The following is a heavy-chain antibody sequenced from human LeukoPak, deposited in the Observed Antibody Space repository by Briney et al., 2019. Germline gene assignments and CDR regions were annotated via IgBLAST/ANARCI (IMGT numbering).Heavy chain of an antibody. CDR3: AREAMNEMVIDY. CDR2: MSYDGSNK. Sequence: SGGSLRLSCVASGFTFSVYGMHWVLQAPGKGLEWVALMSYDGSNKYYADSVKGRFTISRDNAKNTLYLQMNSLRAEDTAVYYCAREAMNEMVIDYWGQGTLVTVSS. V-gene: IGHV3-30*03. D-gene: IGHD5-24*01. J-gene: IGHJ4*02. CDR1: GFTFSVYG.